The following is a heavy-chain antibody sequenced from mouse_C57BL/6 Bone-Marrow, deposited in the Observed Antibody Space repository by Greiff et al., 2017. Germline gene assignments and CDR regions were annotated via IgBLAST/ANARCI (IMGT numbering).Heavy chain of an antibody. CDR3: SRSGLDLVDY. Sequence: VQLQQPGAELVKPGASVKLSCKASGYTFTSYWMHWVKQRPGQGLEWIGYINPSSGYTKYNQKFKDKATLTVDKSSSTAYMQLSSLTYEDSAVYYCSRSGLDLVDYWGQGTTLTVSS. D-gene: IGHD2-4*01. J-gene: IGHJ2*01. CDR1: GYTFTSYW. V-gene: IGHV1-7*01. CDR2: INPSSGYT.